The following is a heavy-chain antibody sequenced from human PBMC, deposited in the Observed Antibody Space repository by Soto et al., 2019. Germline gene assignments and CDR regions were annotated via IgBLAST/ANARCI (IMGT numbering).Heavy chain of an antibody. CDR3: ARGWPRNLDY. CDR1: GDSVSSNSAS. CDR2: TYYRSKWYN. V-gene: IGHV6-1*01. J-gene: IGHJ4*02. Sequence: QVQLQQSGPGLVKPSQTLSLTCAVSGDSVSSNSASWNWIRQSPSRGLEWLGRTYYRSKWYNEYAVSVKSRITFNPATSKNHFSLQLNSVTPEDTAVYYCARGWPRNLDYWGQGTLVTVSS.